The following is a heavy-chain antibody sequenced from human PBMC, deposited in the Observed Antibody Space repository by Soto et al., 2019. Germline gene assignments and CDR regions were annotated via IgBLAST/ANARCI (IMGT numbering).Heavy chain of an antibody. CDR2: IRSKAYGETT. Sequence: EVQLVESGGGLVQPGRSLRLSCRGSGLTFGDYVMSWFRQAPGKGLEWVAFIRSKAYGETTEYAASVKGRFIISRDDSRSIAYLQMNSLKTEDTAMYYCTNDYADHDVGYWGQGTLVTVSS. J-gene: IGHJ4*02. D-gene: IGHD4-17*01. CDR3: TNDYADHDVGY. V-gene: IGHV3-49*03. CDR1: GLTFGDYV.